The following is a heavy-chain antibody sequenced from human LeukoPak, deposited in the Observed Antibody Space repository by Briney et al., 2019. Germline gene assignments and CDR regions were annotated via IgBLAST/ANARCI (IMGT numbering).Heavy chain of an antibody. J-gene: IGHJ4*02. V-gene: IGHV4-59*08. D-gene: IGHD2-15*01. Sequence: SETLSLTCTVSDGSISSYFWSWIRQPPGQGLEWIGYIYFSGSTNYNPSLKSRVTVSLDTTKNQVSLKLSSVSAADTAVYYCASTGYCIGGSCYSNYFDHWGQGTLVTVSS. CDR2: IYFSGST. CDR1: DGSISSYF. CDR3: ASTGYCIGGSCYSNYFDH.